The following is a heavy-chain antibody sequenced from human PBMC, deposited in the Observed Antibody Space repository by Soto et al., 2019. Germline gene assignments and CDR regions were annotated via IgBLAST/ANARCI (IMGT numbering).Heavy chain of an antibody. CDR3: ARREDYYGMDV. CDR1: GGSFSGYY. CDR2: INHSGST. V-gene: IGHV4-34*01. Sequence: SETLSLTCAVYGGSFSGYYWSWIRQPPGKGLEWIGEINHSGSTNYNPSLKSRVTISVDTSKNQFSLKLSSVTAADTAVYYCARREDYYGMDVWGQGTTVTVS. J-gene: IGHJ6*02.